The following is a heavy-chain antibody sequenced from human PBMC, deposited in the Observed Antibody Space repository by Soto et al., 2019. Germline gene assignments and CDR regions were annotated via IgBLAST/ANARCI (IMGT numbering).Heavy chain of an antibody. Sequence: QVQLQESGPGLVKPSETLSLTCTVSGGSVSSGSYYWSWIRQPPGKGLEWIGYIYYSGSTNYNPSLQSRVTISVDTSKNQFSLKLSSVTAADTAVYYCARADYDFWSGPYGMDVWGQGTTVTVSS. CDR3: ARADYDFWSGPYGMDV. J-gene: IGHJ6*02. CDR1: GGSVSSGSYY. CDR2: IYYSGST. D-gene: IGHD3-3*01. V-gene: IGHV4-61*01.